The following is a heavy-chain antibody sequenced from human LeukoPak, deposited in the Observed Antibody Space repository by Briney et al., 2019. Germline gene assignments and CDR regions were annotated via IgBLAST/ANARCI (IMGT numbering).Heavy chain of an antibody. CDR2: INHSGST. J-gene: IGHJ3*02. D-gene: IGHD3-22*01. CDR1: GGSISRNY. CDR3: ARPTERHYYDSSGYFDAFDI. V-gene: IGHV4-34*01. Sequence: PSETLSLTCTVSGGSISRNYWSWIRQPPGKGLDWIGEINHSGSTNYNPSLKSRVTISVDTSKNQFSLKLSSVTAADTAVYYCARPTERHYYDSSGYFDAFDIWGQGTMVTVSS.